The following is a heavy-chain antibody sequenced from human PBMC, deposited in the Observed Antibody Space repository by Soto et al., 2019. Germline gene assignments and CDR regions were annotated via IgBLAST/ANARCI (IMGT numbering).Heavy chain of an antibody. Sequence: QVHLQQWGAGLLKPSETLSLTCAVSGASFSANYWTWIRQPPGKGLEWIGEINHSGSTNYDPSLKSRVTISVETSKNQFSLKLISVTAADTAIYYCASARFDYWGQGSLVTVSS. CDR2: INHSGST. CDR1: GASFSANY. V-gene: IGHV4-34*01. CDR3: ASARFDY. J-gene: IGHJ4*02.